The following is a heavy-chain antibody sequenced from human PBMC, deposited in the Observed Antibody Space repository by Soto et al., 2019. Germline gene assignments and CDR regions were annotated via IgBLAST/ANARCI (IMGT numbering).Heavy chain of an antibody. CDR2: ISSSSSYI. V-gene: IGHV3-21*01. CDR3: ARADRRVTTVLFWFDP. D-gene: IGHD4-4*01. CDR1: GFTFSSYS. J-gene: IGHJ5*02. Sequence: EVQLVESGGGLVKPGGSLRLSCAASGFTFSSYSMNWVRQAPGKGLEWVSSISSSSSYIYYADSVKGRFTISRDNAKNSLYLQMNGLRAEDTAVYYCARADRRVTTVLFWFDPWGQGTLVTVSS.